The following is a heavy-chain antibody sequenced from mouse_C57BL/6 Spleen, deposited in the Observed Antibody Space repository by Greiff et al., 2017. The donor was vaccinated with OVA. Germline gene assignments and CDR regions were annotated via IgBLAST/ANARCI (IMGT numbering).Heavy chain of an antibody. D-gene: IGHD2-3*01. J-gene: IGHJ4*01. CDR1: GFSFNTYA. Sequence: EVKLVESGGGLVQPKGSLKLSCAASGFSFNTYAMNWVRQAPGKGLEWVARIRSKSNNYATYYADSVKDRFTISRDDSESMLYLQMNNVKTEDTAMYYCVRLDGYYEGDAMDYWGQGTSVTVSS. V-gene: IGHV10-1*01. CDR2: IRSKSNNYAT. CDR3: VRLDGYYEGDAMDY.